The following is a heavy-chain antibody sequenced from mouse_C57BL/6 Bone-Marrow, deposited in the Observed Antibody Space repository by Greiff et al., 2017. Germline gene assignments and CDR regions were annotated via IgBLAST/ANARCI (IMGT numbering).Heavy chain of an antibody. V-gene: IGHV1-54*01. J-gene: IGHJ4*01. CDR1: GYAFTNYL. CDR3: ATISWLLPLVDY. Sequence: VKLQESGAELVRPGTSVKVSCKASGYAFTNYLIEWVKQRPGQGLEWIGVINPGSGGTNYNEKFKGKATLTADKSSSTAYMQLSSLTSEDSAVYFCATISWLLPLVDYWGQGTSVTVSS. D-gene: IGHD2-3*01. CDR2: INPGSGGT.